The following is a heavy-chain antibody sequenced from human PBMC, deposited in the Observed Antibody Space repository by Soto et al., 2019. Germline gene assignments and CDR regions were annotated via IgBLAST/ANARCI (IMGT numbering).Heavy chain of an antibody. Sequence: TSETLSLTCAVSGGSISSGGYSWSWIRQPPGKGLEWIGYIYHSGSTYYNPSLKSRVTISVDRSKNQFSLKLSSVTAADTAVYYCARGGHCTNGVCYDYYFDYWGQGTLVTVSS. CDR3: ARGGHCTNGVCYDYYFDY. J-gene: IGHJ4*02. V-gene: IGHV4-30-2*01. CDR2: IYHSGST. D-gene: IGHD2-8*01. CDR1: GGSISSGGYS.